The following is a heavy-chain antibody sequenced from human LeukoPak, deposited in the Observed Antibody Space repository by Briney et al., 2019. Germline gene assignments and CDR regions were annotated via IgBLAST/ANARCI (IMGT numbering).Heavy chain of an antibody. J-gene: IGHJ3*02. CDR3: ARDPYVSSAFGI. Sequence: GGSLRLSCAASGFTFSSYWMSWVRQAPGKGLEWVANIKQDGSEKYYVDSVKGRFTIPRDNVKNSLYLQMNSLRAEDTAVYYCARDPYVSSAFGIWGQGTMVTVSS. CDR1: GFTFSSYW. V-gene: IGHV3-7*01. CDR2: IKQDGSEK. D-gene: IGHD3-16*01.